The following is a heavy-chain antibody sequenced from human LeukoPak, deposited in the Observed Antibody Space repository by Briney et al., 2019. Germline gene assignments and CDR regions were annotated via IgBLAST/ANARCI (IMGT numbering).Heavy chain of an antibody. CDR1: GYTFSSHG. D-gene: IGHD3-10*01. J-gene: IGHJ4*02. V-gene: IGHV1-18*01. CDR3: AREGTAGRYYFDY. Sequence: VKVSCKASGYTFSSHGITWVRQAPGQGLEWMGWISANNGNTNYAQKLQGRVTVTTDTSTSIAYMELRSLRSDDTAVYYCAREGTAGRYYFDYWGQGTTVTVSS. CDR2: ISANNGNT.